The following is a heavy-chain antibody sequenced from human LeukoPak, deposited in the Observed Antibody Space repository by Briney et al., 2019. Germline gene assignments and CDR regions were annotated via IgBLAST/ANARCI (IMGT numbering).Heavy chain of an antibody. V-gene: IGHV4-39*01. CDR1: GGSISSSSYY. D-gene: IGHD4-17*01. J-gene: IGHJ5*02. CDR3: ARREPTVTTLANWFDP. CDR2: IYYSGST. Sequence: SETLSLTCTVSGGSISSSSYYWGWIRQPPGKGLEWIGSIYYSGSTYYNPSLKSRVTISVDTSKNQFSLKLSSVTAADTAVYYCARREPTVTTLANWFDPWGQGTLVTVSS.